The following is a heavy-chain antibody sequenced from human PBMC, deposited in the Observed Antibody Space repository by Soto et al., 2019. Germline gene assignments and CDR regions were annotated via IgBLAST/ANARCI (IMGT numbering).Heavy chain of an antibody. J-gene: IGHJ6*02. V-gene: IGHV1-2*02. D-gene: IGHD2-2*02. CDR3: ARDGGDCSSTSCYTGAYYYYYYGMDV. Sequence: ASVKVSCKASGYTFTGYYMHWVRQAPGQGLEWMGWINPNSGGTNYAQKVQGRVTMTRDTSISTAYMELSSLRSDDTAVYYCARDGGDCSSTSCYTGAYYYYYYGMDVWGQGTTVTVSS. CDR2: INPNSGGT. CDR1: GYTFTGYY.